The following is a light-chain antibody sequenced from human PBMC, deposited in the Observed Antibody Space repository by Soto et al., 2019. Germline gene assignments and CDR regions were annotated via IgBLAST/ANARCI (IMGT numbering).Light chain of an antibody. CDR2: DVG. CDR1: SSDVGGLNF. V-gene: IGLV2-14*01. J-gene: IGLJ2*01. Sequence: QSALTQPASVSGSPGQSITISCTGTSSDVGGLNFVSWYQQHPGKASKLMIYDVGNRPSGVSNRFSGSKSGNTASLTISGLQAEDEADYYCSSDTSSSTLVVFGGGTKLTVL. CDR3: SSDTSSSTLVV.